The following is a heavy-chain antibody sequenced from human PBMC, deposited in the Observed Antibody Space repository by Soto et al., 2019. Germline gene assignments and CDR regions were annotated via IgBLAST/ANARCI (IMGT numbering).Heavy chain of an antibody. CDR2: ISFTGAT. V-gene: IGHV4-61*01. J-gene: IGHJ6*02. CDR3: ARARPDSAGSSLGRRLDV. D-gene: IGHD3-10*01. Sequence: LSLTCRGSGDSVTFGHHSRSWIRQPPGKGLKGIGHISFTGATNYRPSLKSRVTMSVDSSKSQFSLNLTSVTAEDSAIYYCARARPDSAGSSLGRRLDVWGQGTTVTVSS. CDR1: GDSVTFGHHS.